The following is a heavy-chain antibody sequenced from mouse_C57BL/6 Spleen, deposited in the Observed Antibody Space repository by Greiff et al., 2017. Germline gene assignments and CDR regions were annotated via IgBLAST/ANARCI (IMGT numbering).Heavy chain of an antibody. D-gene: IGHD2-4*01. Sequence: VQLQQPGAELVKPGASVKMSCKASGYTFTSYWITWVKQRPGQGLEWIGDIYPGSGSTNYNEKFKSKATLTVDTSSSTAYMQLSSLTSEDSAVYYCARGFYYDYDVDYWGQGTTLTVSS. CDR2: IYPGSGST. J-gene: IGHJ2*01. V-gene: IGHV1-55*01. CDR3: ARGFYYDYDVDY. CDR1: GYTFTSYW.